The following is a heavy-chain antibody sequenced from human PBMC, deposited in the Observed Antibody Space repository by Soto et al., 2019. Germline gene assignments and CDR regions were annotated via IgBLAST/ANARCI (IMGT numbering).Heavy chain of an antibody. J-gene: IGHJ4*02. CDR3: ARNYGDFLYYFDY. V-gene: IGHV4-31*03. D-gene: IGHD4-17*01. CDR2: IYYSGST. CDR1: GGSISSGGYY. Sequence: SETLSLTCTVSGGSISSGGYYWSWIRQHPGKGLEWIGYIYYSGSTYYNPSLKRRVTISVDTSKNQFSLKLSSVTAADTAVYYRARNYGDFLYYFDYWGQGTVVTVSS.